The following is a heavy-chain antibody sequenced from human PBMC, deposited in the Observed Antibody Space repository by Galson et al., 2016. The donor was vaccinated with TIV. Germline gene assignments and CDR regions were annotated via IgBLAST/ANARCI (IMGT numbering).Heavy chain of an antibody. V-gene: IGHV3-53*05. Sequence: SLRLSCAASGLLVSDSYMSWVRQPPGEGLEWVSIIYPSGASYYPESTESVKGRFTISRDNSKNTVFLQINSLRVGDTAVYYCATSTMPNLGDYWGQGTLVTVST. CDR1: GLLVSDSY. CDR3: ATSTMPNLGDY. CDR2: IYPSGAS. D-gene: IGHD7-27*01. J-gene: IGHJ4*02.